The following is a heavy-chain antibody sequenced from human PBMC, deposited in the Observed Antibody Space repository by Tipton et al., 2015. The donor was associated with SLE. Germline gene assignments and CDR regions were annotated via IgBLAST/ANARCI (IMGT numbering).Heavy chain of an antibody. Sequence: TLSLTCTVSDGSISDYYWTWIRQPAGEGLEWIGRIYASGSTNYNPSLRSRAAMSVETSKNQFSLRLTSVTAADTAVYYCAREGIAASLEHWGQGTLVTVSS. V-gene: IGHV4-4*07. CDR2: IYASGST. D-gene: IGHD6-25*01. J-gene: IGHJ1*01. CDR1: DGSISDYY. CDR3: AREGIAASLEH.